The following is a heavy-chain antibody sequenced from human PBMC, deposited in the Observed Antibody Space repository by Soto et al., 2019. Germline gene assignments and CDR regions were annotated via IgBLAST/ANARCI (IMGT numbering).Heavy chain of an antibody. CDR2: ISAYNGDTET. D-gene: IGHD6-13*01. J-gene: IGHJ4*02. CDR3: AREAAVMAAAGPDY. CDR1: GYTFSTYG. Sequence: QVQLVQSGAEVKKPGASVKVSCKASGYTFSTYGISWVRQAPGQGLEWMGWISAYNGDTETNYAQKFQGRVTMTTDTSTSADYMELRNLRSDDTAVYYCAREAAVMAAAGPDYWGQGTLVTVSS. V-gene: IGHV1-18*01.